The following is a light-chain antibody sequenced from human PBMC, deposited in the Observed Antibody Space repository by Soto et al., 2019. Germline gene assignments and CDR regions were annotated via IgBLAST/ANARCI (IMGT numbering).Light chain of an antibody. V-gene: IGLV1-40*01. J-gene: IGLJ3*02. CDR2: VNN. Sequence: QSVLTQPPSVSGAPGQRVTISCTGSSSNIGAGYDVHWYQQVPGTAPKLPIYVNNNRPSGVPDRFSGSKSGTSASLAITGLQAEDEADYYCQSYDTSLSGVVFGGGTKLTVL. CDR1: SSNIGAGYD. CDR3: QSYDTSLSGVV.